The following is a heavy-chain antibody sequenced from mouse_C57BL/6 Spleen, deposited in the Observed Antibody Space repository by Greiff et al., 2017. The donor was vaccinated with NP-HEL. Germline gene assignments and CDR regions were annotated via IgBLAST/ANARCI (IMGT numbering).Heavy chain of an antibody. Sequence: EVQLVESGGGLVKPGGSLKLSCAASGFTFSDYGMHWVRQAPEKGLEWVAYISSGSSTIYYADTVKGRFTISRDNAKNTLFLQMTSLRSEDTAMYYCARTVHYFDYWGQGTTLTVSS. CDR3: ARTVHYFDY. CDR2: ISSGSSTI. J-gene: IGHJ2*01. D-gene: IGHD1-1*01. CDR1: GFTFSDYG. V-gene: IGHV5-17*01.